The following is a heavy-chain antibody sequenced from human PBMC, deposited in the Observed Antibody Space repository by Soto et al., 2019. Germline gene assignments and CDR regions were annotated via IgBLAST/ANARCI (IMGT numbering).Heavy chain of an antibody. Sequence: QVQLVESGGGVVQPGRSLRLSCAASGFTFSSCAMHWVRQVPGKGLEWLAVVSHDGSLYPYADSVKGRFSISRGNSRKTLYLQMNSLRPEDTAVYYCVKDRSDTWSFDYWGQGTLVTVSS. J-gene: IGHJ4*02. D-gene: IGHD2-8*02. V-gene: IGHV3-30*18. CDR2: VSHDGSLY. CDR1: GFTFSSCA. CDR3: VKDRSDTWSFDY.